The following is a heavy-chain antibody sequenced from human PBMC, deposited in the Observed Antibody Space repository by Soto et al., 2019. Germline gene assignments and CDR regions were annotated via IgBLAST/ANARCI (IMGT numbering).Heavy chain of an antibody. CDR1: GFIFSSPW. D-gene: IGHD6-13*01. V-gene: IGHV3-15*07. CDR3: TTVQNVAGALDF. Sequence: EVQLVESGGGLVRPGGSLRLSCAGSGFIFSSPWMTWVRQAPGKGLEWVGRIKSKGDGGTTDYAAPVKGRFTISRDXSENTLGLQMSSLKSEDTAVYYCTTVQNVAGALDFWGPGTLVTVSS. CDR2: IKSKGDGGTT. J-gene: IGHJ4*02.